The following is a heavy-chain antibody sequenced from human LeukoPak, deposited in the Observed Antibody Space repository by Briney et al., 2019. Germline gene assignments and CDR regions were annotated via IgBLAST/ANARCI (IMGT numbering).Heavy chain of an antibody. CDR2: MYTSGST. Sequence: SETLSLTCTVSGGSISNYYWSWLRQPAGKGLEWIGRMYTSGSTKYNPSLKSRVTISVDKSKNQFSLKVTSVTAADTAVYFCARDHCGSGNYKSYFDYWGQGTQVTVSS. CDR1: GGSISNYY. CDR3: ARDHCGSGNYKSYFDY. J-gene: IGHJ4*02. V-gene: IGHV4-4*07. D-gene: IGHD3-10*01.